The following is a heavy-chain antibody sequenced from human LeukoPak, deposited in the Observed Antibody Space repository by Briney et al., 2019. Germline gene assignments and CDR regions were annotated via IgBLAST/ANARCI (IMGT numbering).Heavy chain of an antibody. Sequence: ASVKVSCKASGYTFTSYYMHWVRQAPGQGLEWMGIINPSGGSTSYAQKFQGRVTKTRDTSTSTVYMELSSLRSEDTAVYYCARSAGVLFAFDIWGQGTMVTVSS. V-gene: IGHV1-46*01. CDR3: ARSAGVLFAFDI. CDR2: INPSGGST. J-gene: IGHJ3*02. D-gene: IGHD6-19*01. CDR1: GYTFTSYY.